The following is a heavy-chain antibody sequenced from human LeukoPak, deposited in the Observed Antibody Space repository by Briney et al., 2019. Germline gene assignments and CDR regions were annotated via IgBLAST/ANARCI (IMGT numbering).Heavy chain of an antibody. Sequence: RASVKVSCKASGYTFTGYYIHWVRQAPGQGLEWMGWINPNSGGTNYAQNFQGRVTMTRDTSISTAYMELSRLRSDDTAVYYCARADYGDYRDAFDIWGQGTLVTVSS. CDR2: INPNSGGT. D-gene: IGHD4-17*01. CDR1: GYTFTGYY. CDR3: ARADYGDYRDAFDI. J-gene: IGHJ3*02. V-gene: IGHV1-2*02.